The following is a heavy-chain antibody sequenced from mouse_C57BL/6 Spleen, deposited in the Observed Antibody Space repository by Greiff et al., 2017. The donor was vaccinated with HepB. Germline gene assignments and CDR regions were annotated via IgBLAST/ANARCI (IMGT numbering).Heavy chain of an antibody. D-gene: IGHD4-1*01. V-gene: IGHV1-76*01. Sequence: QVHVKQSGAELVRPGASVKLSCKASGYTFTDYYINWVKQRPGQGLEWIARIYPGSGNTYYNEKFKGKATLTAETSSSTAYMQLSSLTSEDSAVYFCARETGTRYFDVWGTGTTVTVSS. CDR2: IYPGSGNT. J-gene: IGHJ1*03. CDR3: ARETGTRYFDV. CDR1: GYTFTDYY.